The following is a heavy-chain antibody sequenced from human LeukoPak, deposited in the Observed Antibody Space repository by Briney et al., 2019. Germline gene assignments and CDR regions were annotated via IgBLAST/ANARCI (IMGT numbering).Heavy chain of an antibody. J-gene: IGHJ4*02. CDR3: ARHSRAAGKGALDY. CDR1: GGSFSGYY. V-gene: IGHV4-34*01. Sequence: SETLSLTCAVYGGSFSGYYWSWIRQPPGKGLEWIGEINHSGSTNYNPSLKSRVTISVDTSKNQFSLKLSSVTAADTAVYYCARHSRAAGKGALDYWGQGTLVTVSS. CDR2: INHSGST. D-gene: IGHD6-13*01.